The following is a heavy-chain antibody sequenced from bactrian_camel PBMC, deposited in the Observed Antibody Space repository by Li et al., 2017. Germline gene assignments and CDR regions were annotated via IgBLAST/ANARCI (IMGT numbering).Heavy chain of an antibody. J-gene: IGHJ4*01. CDR3: AADNRLCGWVLFRSSLYKY. D-gene: IGHD5*01. V-gene: IGHV3S9*01. CDR1: RFSATRYC. Sequence: QVQLVESGGDLVQAGGSLRLECAASRFSATRYCSGWFRQVPGLEREGVATIDSDGRTAYADSVKGRFTISMDNAENTVYLQMSSLEPEDSGVYFCAADNRLCGWVLFRSSLYKYRGQGTQVTVS. CDR2: IDSDGRT.